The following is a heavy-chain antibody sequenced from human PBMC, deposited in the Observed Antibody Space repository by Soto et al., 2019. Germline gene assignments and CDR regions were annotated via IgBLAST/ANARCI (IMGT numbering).Heavy chain of an antibody. CDR3: ARSMVRGVIIPTPMKFDY. CDR1: GGSVSSSSYY. V-gene: IGHV4-39*07. D-gene: IGHD3-10*01. CDR2: IYYSGST. J-gene: IGHJ4*02. Sequence: ASETLSLTCTVSGGSVSSSSYYWGWIRQSPGKGLEWIGSIYYSGSTYYNPSLKSRVTISVDTSKNQFSLKLSSVTAADTAVYYCARSMVRGVIIPTPMKFDYWGQGTLVNVSS.